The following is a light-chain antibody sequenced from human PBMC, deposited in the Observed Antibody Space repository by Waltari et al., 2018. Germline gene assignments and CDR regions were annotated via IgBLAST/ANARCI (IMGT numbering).Light chain of an antibody. CDR2: AES. V-gene: IGKV3-20*01. Sequence: EIVLTQSPGTLSLSPGERATLSGRASESVSRSHLAWYQQKPGQAPRLLIYAESYRATGIPDRFSGSGSGTDFTLTISRLEPEDFAVYYCQQFGSSPFTFGGGTKVEIK. J-gene: IGKJ4*01. CDR1: ESVSRSH. CDR3: QQFGSSPFT.